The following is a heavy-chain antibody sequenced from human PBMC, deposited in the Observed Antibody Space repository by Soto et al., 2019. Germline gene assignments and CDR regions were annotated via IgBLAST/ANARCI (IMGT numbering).Heavy chain of an antibody. J-gene: IGHJ4*02. CDR2: ISSGSSHT. D-gene: IGHD6-13*01. V-gene: IGHV3-11*05. CDR1: GFTFSDYY. Sequence: PGGSLRLSCAASGFTFSDYYMSWVRQAPGKGLEWVSYISSGSSHTNYADSVKGRFTISRDNAKNSLYLQMNSLRAEDTAVYYCARGGIASAVFDCWGQGTLVTVSS. CDR3: ARGGIASAVFDC.